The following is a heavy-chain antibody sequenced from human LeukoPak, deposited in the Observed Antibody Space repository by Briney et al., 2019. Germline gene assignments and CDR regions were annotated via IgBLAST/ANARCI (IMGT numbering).Heavy chain of an antibody. D-gene: IGHD6-19*01. CDR1: GYTFTGYY. V-gene: IGHV1-2*02. J-gene: IGHJ4*01. CDR3: TRVGAGGWYADY. CDR2: INSNSGGT. Sequence: ASVKVSCKASGYTFTGYYMHWVRQAPGQVLEWMGWINSNSGGTHYAQRFQGRVTMTRDTSISTVYMELARLTADDTAIFYCTRVGAGGWYADYWGHGTLLTVSS.